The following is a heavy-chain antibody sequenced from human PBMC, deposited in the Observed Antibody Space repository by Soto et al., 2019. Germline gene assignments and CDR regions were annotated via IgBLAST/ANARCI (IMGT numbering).Heavy chain of an antibody. V-gene: IGHV3-74*01. Sequence: EVQLVESGGGLVQPGGSLRLSCAASGFTFSSYWMHWVRQAPGKGLVWVSRINSDGSSTSYADSVKGRFTIARDNAKNKLYLQMNSLRAEDTAVYYCARDLRVLLWGYYYYYMDVWGKGTTVTVSS. CDR3: ARDLRVLLWGYYYYYMDV. CDR2: INSDGSST. J-gene: IGHJ6*03. CDR1: GFTFSSYW. D-gene: IGHD3-10*01.